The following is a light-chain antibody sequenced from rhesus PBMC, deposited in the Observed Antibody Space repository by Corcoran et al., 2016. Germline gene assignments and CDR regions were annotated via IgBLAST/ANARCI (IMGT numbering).Light chain of an antibody. CDR1: QGISSY. V-gene: IGKV1-28*03. Sequence: DIQMTQSPSSLSASVGDTVTITCRASQGISSYLNWFQQKPGKAPKLLIYDATSLESGVPSRFSGGGYGTDFTLPISSLQPEDFAAYYCLQHNSYPFSFDQGAKVEIK. J-gene: IGKJ2*01. CDR3: LQHNSYPFS. CDR2: DAT.